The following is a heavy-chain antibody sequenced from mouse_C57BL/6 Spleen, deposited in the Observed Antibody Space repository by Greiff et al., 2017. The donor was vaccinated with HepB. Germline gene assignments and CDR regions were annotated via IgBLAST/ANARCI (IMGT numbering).Heavy chain of an antibody. J-gene: IGHJ2*01. CDR3: ARPLYGSSPPFDY. CDR1: GFTFSDYY. V-gene: IGHV5-12*01. D-gene: IGHD1-1*01. CDR2: ISNGGGST. Sequence: EVKVEESGGGLVQPGGSLKLSCAASGFTFSDYYMYWVRQTPEKRLEWVAYISNGGGSTYYPDTVKGRFTISRDNAKNTLYLQMSRLKSEDTAMYYCARPLYGSSPPFDYWGQGTTLTVSS.